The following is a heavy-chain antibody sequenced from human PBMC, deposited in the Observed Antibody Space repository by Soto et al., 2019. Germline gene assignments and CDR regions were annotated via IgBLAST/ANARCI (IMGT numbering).Heavy chain of an antibody. V-gene: IGHV3-23*01. D-gene: IGHD3-10*01. J-gene: IGHJ4*02. CDR1: GFTFSNYA. Sequence: HPGGSLRLSCAPSGFTFSNYAMFWVRQAPGKGLEWVSTIFAGGGSTYYADSVKGRSTISRDNSKNILFLQMDSLRAEDTAVYFCAKDLIRGDGYIDFDYWGQGTLVTVSS. CDR3: AKDLIRGDGYIDFDY. CDR2: IFAGGGST.